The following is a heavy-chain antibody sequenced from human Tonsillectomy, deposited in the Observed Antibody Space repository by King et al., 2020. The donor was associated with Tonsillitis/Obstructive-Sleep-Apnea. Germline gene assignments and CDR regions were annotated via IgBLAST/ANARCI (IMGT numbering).Heavy chain of an antibody. CDR2: IHHSGST. D-gene: IGHD3-16*01. CDR3: ARGYPLGEWAMYYFDY. V-gene: IGHV4-34*01. Sequence: VQLPQWGAGLLKPSETLSLTCAVYGGPFSTYYWSWIRQPPGKGLEWIGKIHHSGSTDYNPSLKSRVTISVDTSKNQFSLKLTPVTAPDTAVYYCARGYPLGEWAMYYFDYWGQGTLVTVSS. J-gene: IGHJ4*02. CDR1: GGPFSTYY.